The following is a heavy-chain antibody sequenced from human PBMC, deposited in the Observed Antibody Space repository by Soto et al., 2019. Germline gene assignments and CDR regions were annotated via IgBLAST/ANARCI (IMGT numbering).Heavy chain of an antibody. D-gene: IGHD6-13*01. J-gene: IGHJ5*02. V-gene: IGHV1-69*13. CDR3: ARGESIAAAHDP. CDR2: IIPIFGTA. Sequence: SVKVSCKASGYTLPTYGISWVRQAPGQGLEWMGGIIPIFGTANYAQKFQGRVTITADESTSTAYMELSSLRSEDTAVYYCARGESIAAAHDPWGQGTLVTVSS. CDR1: GYTLPTYG.